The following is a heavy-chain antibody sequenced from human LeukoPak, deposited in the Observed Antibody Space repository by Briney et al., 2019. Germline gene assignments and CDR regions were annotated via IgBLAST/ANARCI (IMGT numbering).Heavy chain of an antibody. CDR2: INHSGST. Sequence: PSETLSLTCAVYGGSFSGYYWSWIRQPPGKGLEWIGEINHSGSTNYNPSLKSRVTISVDTSKNQFSLKLSSVTAADTAVYYCARGTTMIVVVITDVAFDIWGQGTMVTVSS. V-gene: IGHV4-34*01. D-gene: IGHD3-22*01. J-gene: IGHJ3*02. CDR3: ARGTTMIVVVITDVAFDI. CDR1: GGSFSGYY.